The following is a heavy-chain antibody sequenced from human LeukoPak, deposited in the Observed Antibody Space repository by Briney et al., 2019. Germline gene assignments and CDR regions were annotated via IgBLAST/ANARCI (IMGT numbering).Heavy chain of an antibody. V-gene: IGHV3-11*04. CDR1: GFTFSDYY. CDR3: ARANSSSWSYYYYGMDV. D-gene: IGHD6-13*01. CDR2: ISSSGSTI. J-gene: IGHJ6*02. Sequence: PGGSLRLSCAASGFTFSDYYMSWIRQAPGKGLEWVSYISSSGSTIYYADSVKGRFTISRDNAKNSLYLQMNSLRAEDTAAYYCARANSSSWSYYYYGMDVWGQGTTVTVSS.